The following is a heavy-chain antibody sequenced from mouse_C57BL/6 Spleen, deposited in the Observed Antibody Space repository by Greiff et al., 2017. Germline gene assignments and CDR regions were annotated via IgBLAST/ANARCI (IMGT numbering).Heavy chain of an antibody. J-gene: IGHJ4*01. CDR2: IWSDGST. D-gene: IGHD2-2*01. CDR3: ARHGEGLPHAMDY. Sequence: QVQLQQSGPGLVAPSQSLSITCTVSGFSLTSYGVHWVRQPPGKGLEWLVVIWSDGSTTYNSALKSRLSISKDNSKSQVFLKMNSLQTDDTAMYYCARHGEGLPHAMDYWGQGTSVTVSS. CDR1: GFSLTSYG. V-gene: IGHV2-6-1*01.